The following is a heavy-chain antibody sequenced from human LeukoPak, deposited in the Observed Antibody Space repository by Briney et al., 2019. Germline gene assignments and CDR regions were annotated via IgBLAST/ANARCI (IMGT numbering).Heavy chain of an antibody. J-gene: IGHJ5*02. CDR1: GFTFSTYG. V-gene: IGHV3-30*18. CDR2: ISYDGSDE. D-gene: IGHD6-13*01. Sequence: PGGSLRLSCAASGFTFSTYGMTWVRQAPGKGLEWVAVISYDGSDEYYADSVKGRFTISRDNSKNTVYLQMNSLRVEDTAVYFCAKGGISARGWFDPWGQGTLVTVSS. CDR3: AKGGISARGWFDP.